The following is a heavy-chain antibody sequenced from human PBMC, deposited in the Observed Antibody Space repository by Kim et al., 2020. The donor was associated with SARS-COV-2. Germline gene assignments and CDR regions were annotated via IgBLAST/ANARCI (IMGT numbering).Heavy chain of an antibody. V-gene: IGHV4-31*03. CDR3: ARGKQLAPDY. CDR2: IYYSGST. Sequence: SETLSLTCTVSGGSISSGGYYWSWIRQHPGKGLEWIGYIYYSGSTYYNPSLKSRVTISVDTSKNQFSLKLSSVTAADTAVYYCARGKQLAPDYWGQGTLVTVSS. CDR1: GGSISSGGYY. D-gene: IGHD6-6*01. J-gene: IGHJ4*02.